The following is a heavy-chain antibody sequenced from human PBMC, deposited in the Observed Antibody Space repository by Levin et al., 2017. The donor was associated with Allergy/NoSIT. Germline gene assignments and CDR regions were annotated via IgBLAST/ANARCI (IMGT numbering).Heavy chain of an antibody. D-gene: IGHD2-2*01. CDR2: INHSGST. Sequence: PGGSLRLSCAVYGGSFSDYYWSWIRQPPGKGLEWIGEINHSGSTNYKPSLKSRVIISVDTSKTQFSLKLSSVTAADTAVYYCASHSYCSNTRCNGNWFDPWGQGTLVTVSS. J-gene: IGHJ5*02. CDR1: GGSFSDYY. CDR3: ASHSYCSNTRCNGNWFDP. V-gene: IGHV4-34*01.